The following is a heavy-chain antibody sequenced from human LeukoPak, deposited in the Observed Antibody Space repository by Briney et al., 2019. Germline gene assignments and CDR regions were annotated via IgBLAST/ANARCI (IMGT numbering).Heavy chain of an antibody. CDR1: GFTFSSYS. CDR2: ISSSSSSYI. D-gene: IGHD5-12*01. V-gene: IGHV3-21*01. Sequence: GGSLRLSCAASGFTFSSYSMNWVRQAPGKGLEWVSSISSSSSSYIYYADSVKGRFTISRDNAKNSLYLQMNSLRAEDTAVYYCARRGIVATRTFDYWGQGTLVTVSS. CDR3: ARRGIVATRTFDY. J-gene: IGHJ4*02.